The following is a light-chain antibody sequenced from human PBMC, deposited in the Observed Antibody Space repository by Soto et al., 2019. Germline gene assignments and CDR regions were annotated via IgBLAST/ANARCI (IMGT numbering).Light chain of an antibody. J-gene: IGKJ1*01. Sequence: DIVMTQSPDSLAVSLGERATINCKSSQSVLYSSNNKNFLAWYQQKPGQPPKLLIYWASTRESGVPDRFSGSGFGTDFTLTISSLQAEDVAVYYCHHYYRPPQTFGQGTKVEIK. CDR3: HHYYRPPQT. V-gene: IGKV4-1*01. CDR2: WAS. CDR1: QSVLYSSNNKNF.